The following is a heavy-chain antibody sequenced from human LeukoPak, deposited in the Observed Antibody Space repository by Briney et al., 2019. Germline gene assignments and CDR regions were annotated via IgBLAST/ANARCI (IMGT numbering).Heavy chain of an antibody. CDR2: ISAEGDIQ. CDR3: TRDMIRGVPDYIDY. CDR1: GFRFSSYD. D-gene: IGHD3-10*01. Sequence: PGGSLRLSCAATGFRFSSYDMHWVRQAPGKGLEWVAAISAEGDIQICLDSVMGRFTISRDNSKSTLYLQMNSLRIEDTGFYYCTRDMIRGVPDYIDYWGQGTLVTVSS. J-gene: IGHJ4*02. V-gene: IGHV3-30-3*01.